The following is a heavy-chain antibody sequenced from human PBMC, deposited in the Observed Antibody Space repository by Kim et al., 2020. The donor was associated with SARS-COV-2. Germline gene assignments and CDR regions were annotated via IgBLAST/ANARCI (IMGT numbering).Heavy chain of an antibody. V-gene: IGHV3-9*01. CDR3: AKLPSYYDSSGYSL. Sequence: YEDSVKGRFTISRDNAKNSLYLQMNSLRAEDTAVYYCAKLPSYYDSSGYSLWGQGTLVTVSS. J-gene: IGHJ4*02. D-gene: IGHD3-22*01.